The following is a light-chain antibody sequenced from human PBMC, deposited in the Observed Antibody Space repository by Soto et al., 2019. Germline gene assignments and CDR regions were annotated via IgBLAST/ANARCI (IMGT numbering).Light chain of an antibody. V-gene: IGKV1-5*03. CDR2: RAS. J-gene: IGKJ1*01. Sequence: TQMTQSPSTLSASVGDSVSITCRASRDIGTWLAWFQQKPGRAPNLLIYRASTLARGVPSRFSGSGSGTDFTLTISSLQPGDFATYYCQQSYSTPRTFGQGTKVEIK. CDR3: QQSYSTPRT. CDR1: RDIGTW.